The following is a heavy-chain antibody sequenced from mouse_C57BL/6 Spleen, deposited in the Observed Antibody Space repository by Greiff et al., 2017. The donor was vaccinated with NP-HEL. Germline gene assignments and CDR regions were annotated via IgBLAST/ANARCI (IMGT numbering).Heavy chain of an antibody. CDR3: ARGYYYGNSAWFAY. V-gene: IGHV1-50*01. D-gene: IGHD2-1*01. Sequence: VQLQQSGAELVKPGASVKLSCKASGYTFTSYWMQWVKQRPGQGLEWIGEIDPSDSYTNYNQKFKGKATLTVDTSSSTAYMQLSSLTSEDSAVYYCARGYYYGNSAWFAYLGQGTLVTVSA. J-gene: IGHJ3*01. CDR1: GYTFTSYW. CDR2: IDPSDSYT.